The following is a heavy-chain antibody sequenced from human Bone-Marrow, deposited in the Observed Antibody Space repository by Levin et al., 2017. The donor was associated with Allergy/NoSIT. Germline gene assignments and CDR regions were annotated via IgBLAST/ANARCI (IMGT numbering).Heavy chain of an antibody. V-gene: IGHV3-23*01. D-gene: IGHD5-12*01. CDR2: MSGSGTTT. CDR3: AKARDIVATASDH. J-gene: IGHJ5*02. CDR1: GFPLSSYA. Sequence: PGGSLRLSCAVSGFPLSSYAMSWVRQAPGKGLECVAAMSGSGTTTYYADSVKGRFTLSRDTSRRTLYLQLNSLSPEDTAIYYCAKARDIVATASDHWGQGTLVTVSS.